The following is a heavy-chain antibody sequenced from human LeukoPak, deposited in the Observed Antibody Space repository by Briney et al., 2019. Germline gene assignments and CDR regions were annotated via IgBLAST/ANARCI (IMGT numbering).Heavy chain of an antibody. Sequence: SGPTLVKPTQTLTLTCSFSGFSLSTSAVGVGWIRQPPGKALEWLAHIYWDDDKRHSPSLKSRLTITKDTSKNQVVLTMTNMDPVDTATYYCAHRFRGPQGLGRGLDAFDIWGHGTMVTVSS. D-gene: IGHD3-10*01. CDR3: AHRFRGPQGLGRGLDAFDI. CDR1: GFSLSTSAVG. J-gene: IGHJ3*02. CDR2: IYWDDDK. V-gene: IGHV2-5*02.